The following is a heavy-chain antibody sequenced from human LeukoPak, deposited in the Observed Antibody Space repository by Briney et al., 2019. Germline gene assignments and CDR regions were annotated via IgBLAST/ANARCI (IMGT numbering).Heavy chain of an antibody. D-gene: IGHD3-10*01. CDR3: AKDLITMVRGSAMDV. V-gene: IGHV3-74*01. Sequence: PGGSLRLSCAASGFTVSSNYMTWVRQAPGKGRLWIAHINGDGSSTDYADSVKGRFTISRDDSKNTLYLQVNSLRAEDTAVYYCAKDLITMVRGSAMDVWGQGTTVTVSS. CDR2: INGDGSST. J-gene: IGHJ6*02. CDR1: GFTVSSNY.